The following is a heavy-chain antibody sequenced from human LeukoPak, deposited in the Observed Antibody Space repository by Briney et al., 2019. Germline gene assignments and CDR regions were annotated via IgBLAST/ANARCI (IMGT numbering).Heavy chain of an antibody. J-gene: IGHJ6*04. CDR1: GFTFCSYA. D-gene: IGHD4-17*01. CDR2: ISSNGGST. V-gene: IGHV3-64D*06. Sequence: GGSLRLSCSASGFTFCSYAMHWVRQAPGKGLEYVSAISSNGGSTYYADSVKGRFTISRDNSKNTLYLQVSSLRAEDTAMYYCVKYGDYFYGMDVWGKGTTVTVSS. CDR3: VKYGDYFYGMDV.